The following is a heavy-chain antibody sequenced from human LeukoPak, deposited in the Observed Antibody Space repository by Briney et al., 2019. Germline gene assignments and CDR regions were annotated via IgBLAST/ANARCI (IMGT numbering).Heavy chain of an antibody. V-gene: IGHV3-48*01. CDR2: ISSSSGTI. D-gene: IGHD4-17*01. CDR3: AKSVTTAAYYYYYGMDV. Sequence: GGSLRLSCAASGFTFSSYAMNWVRQAPGKGLEWVSYISSSSGTIYYADSVKGRFTISRDNAKNSLYLQMNSLRAEDTAVYYCAKSVTTAAYYYYYGMDVWGQGTTVTVSS. J-gene: IGHJ6*02. CDR1: GFTFSSYA.